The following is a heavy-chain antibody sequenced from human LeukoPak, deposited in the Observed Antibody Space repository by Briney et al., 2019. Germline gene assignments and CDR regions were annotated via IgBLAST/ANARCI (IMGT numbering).Heavy chain of an antibody. CDR1: GYTFTSYT. CDR3: ARDLYYYGSRSNWFDP. CDR2: ISTYSGDT. J-gene: IGHJ5*02. Sequence: GASVKVSCKASGYTFTSYTITWVRQAPGQGLEWMGWISTYSGDTTYAQKFQGRLTLTRDTSISTAYMEVSRLKSDDTAVYYCARDLYYYGSRSNWFDPWGQGTLVTVSS. V-gene: IGHV1-2*02. D-gene: IGHD3-10*01.